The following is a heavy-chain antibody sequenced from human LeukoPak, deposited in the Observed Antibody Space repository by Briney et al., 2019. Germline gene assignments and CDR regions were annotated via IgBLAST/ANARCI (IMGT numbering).Heavy chain of an antibody. V-gene: IGHV1-18*01. CDR3: ARVSDCCWYSSGWSAYYYGMDV. J-gene: IGHJ6*02. CDR2: ISAYNGNT. CDR1: GYTFISYG. Sequence: ASVKVSCKASGYTFISYGISWVRQAPGQGLEWMGWISAYNGNTNYAQKLQGRVTMTTDTSTSTAYMELRSLRSDDTAVYYCARVSDCCWYSSGWSAYYYGMDVWGQGTTVTVSS. D-gene: IGHD6-19*01.